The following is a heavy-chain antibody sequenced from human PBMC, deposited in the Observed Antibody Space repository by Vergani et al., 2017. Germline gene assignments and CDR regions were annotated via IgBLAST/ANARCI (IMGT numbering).Heavy chain of an antibody. CDR2: INPSGGST. V-gene: IGHV1-46*01. D-gene: IGHD6-13*01. CDR1: GYTFTSYY. CDR3: AREQQLPRNWFDP. Sequence: QVQLVESGAEVKKPGASVKVSCKASGYTFTSYYMHWVRQAPGQGLEWMGIINPSGGSTSYAQKFQGRVTMTRDTSKNQFSLKLSSVTAADTAVYYWAREQQLPRNWFDPWGQGTLVTVSS. J-gene: IGHJ5*02.